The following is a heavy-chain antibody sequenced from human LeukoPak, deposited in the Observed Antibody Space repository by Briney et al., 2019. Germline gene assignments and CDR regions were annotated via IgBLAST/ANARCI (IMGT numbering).Heavy chain of an antibody. CDR2: ISYDESKK. Sequence: GGSLRLSCAASEFTFNIYAMHWVRQAPGKGLECVSLISYDESKKYYIDSVMGRFTISRDNSKNTLYLQMNSLRAEDTAVYYCARNWEFDYWGQGTLVTVSS. V-gene: IGHV3-30*10. CDR3: ARNWEFDY. D-gene: IGHD1-26*01. CDR1: EFTFNIYA. J-gene: IGHJ4*02.